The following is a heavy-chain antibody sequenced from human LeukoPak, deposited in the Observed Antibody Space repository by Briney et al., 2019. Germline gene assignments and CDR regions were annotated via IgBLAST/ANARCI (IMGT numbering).Heavy chain of an antibody. Sequence: SQTLSLTCAVSGGSISSGGYSWSWIRQPPGKGLEWIGYIYHSGSTYYNPSLKSRVTISVDTSKNQFSLKLSSVTAADTAVYYCARETRSYCSGGSCYSSYYYYYGMDVWGQGTTVTVSS. CDR3: ARETRSYCSGGSCYSSYYYYYGMDV. V-gene: IGHV4-30-2*01. CDR1: GGSISSGGYS. D-gene: IGHD2-15*01. J-gene: IGHJ6*02. CDR2: IYHSGST.